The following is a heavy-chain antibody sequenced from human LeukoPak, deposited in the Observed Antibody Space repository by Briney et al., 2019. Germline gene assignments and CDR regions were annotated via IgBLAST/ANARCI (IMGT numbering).Heavy chain of an antibody. CDR3: ARRGDILTDYAFDY. CDR1: GGSINSNSHH. Sequence: SETLSLTCSVSGGSINSNSHHWDWMRQAPGKGLEWIGNIYYSGTTSYNPSLKSRVTISVDTSKNQFSLRLSSVTAADTAVYYCARRGDILTDYAFDYWGQGTLVTVSS. J-gene: IGHJ4*02. CDR2: IYYSGTT. D-gene: IGHD3-9*01. V-gene: IGHV4-39*01.